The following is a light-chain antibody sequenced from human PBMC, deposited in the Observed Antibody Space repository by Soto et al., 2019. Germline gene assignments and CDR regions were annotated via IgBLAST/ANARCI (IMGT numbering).Light chain of an antibody. CDR2: EVS. CDR1: SSDVGGYNY. V-gene: IGLV2-8*01. J-gene: IGLJ1*01. CDR3: AAWDDRLSAYV. Sequence: QSVLTQPPSASGSPGQSVTISCTGTSSDVGGYNYVSWYQQHPGKAPKLMIYEVSKRPSGVPDRFSGSKSGNTASLTVSGLQPEDEAEYYCAAWDDRLSAYVFASGTKV.